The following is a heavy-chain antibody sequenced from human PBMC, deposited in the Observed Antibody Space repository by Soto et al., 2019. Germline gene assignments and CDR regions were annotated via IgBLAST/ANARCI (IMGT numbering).Heavy chain of an antibody. CDR2: IYYSGST. J-gene: IGHJ4*02. V-gene: IGHV4-59*08. Sequence: VAGGNIISHCWSRIRKPPGKGLEWIGYIYYSGSTNYNPSLKSRVTISVDTSKNQFSLKLSSVTAADTAVYYCARYNAACGTYYFGFWGQGTLVTVSS. CDR3: ARYNAACGTYYFGF. D-gene: IGHD6-13*01. CDR1: GGNIISHC.